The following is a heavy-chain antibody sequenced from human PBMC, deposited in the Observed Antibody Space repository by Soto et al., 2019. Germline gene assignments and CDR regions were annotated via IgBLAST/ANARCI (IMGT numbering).Heavy chain of an antibody. CDR1: GFTFSSYG. CDR3: AKESCSRTNCYMGESGMDV. V-gene: IGHV3-30*18. Sequence: QVKLVESGGGVVQPGRSLRLSCAASGFTFSSYGMHWVRQAPGKGLEWVAVISHDGSNKYYADSVKGRFTISRDNSKNTLYLQMNSMRAEDTAVYYCAKESCSRTNCYMGESGMDVWGQGTTVTVSS. J-gene: IGHJ6*02. D-gene: IGHD2-2*02. CDR2: ISHDGSNK.